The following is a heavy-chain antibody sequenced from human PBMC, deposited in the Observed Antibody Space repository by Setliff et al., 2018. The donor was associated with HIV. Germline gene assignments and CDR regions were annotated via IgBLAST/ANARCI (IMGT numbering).Heavy chain of an antibody. V-gene: IGHV4-34*01. D-gene: IGHD6-19*01. CDR3: AKGVAGLQYYYYYMDV. CDR1: GGSFSGYY. Sequence: SETLSLTCAVYGGSFSGYYWTWIRQPPGKGLEWIGEITHSGSTNYNPSLETRVTISVDTSKNQFSLKLSSVTAADTAVYYCAKGVAGLQYYYYYMDVGGKGTTVTVSS. CDR2: ITHSGST. J-gene: IGHJ6*03.